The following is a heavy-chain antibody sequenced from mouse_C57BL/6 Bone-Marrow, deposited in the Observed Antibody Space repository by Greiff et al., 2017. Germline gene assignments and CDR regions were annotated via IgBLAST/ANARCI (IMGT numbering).Heavy chain of an antibody. D-gene: IGHD2-4*01. V-gene: IGHV5-9-1*02. Sequence: EVHLVESGEGLVKPGGSLTLSCAASGFTFSSYAMSWVRQTPEKRLEWVAYISSGGDYIYYADTVKGRFTISSDNARNPLYLQMSSLKSEDTAMYYWTRFYYDYDDWFAYWGQGTLVTVSA. J-gene: IGHJ3*01. CDR3: TRFYYDYDDWFAY. CDR1: GFTFSSYA. CDR2: ISSGGDYI.